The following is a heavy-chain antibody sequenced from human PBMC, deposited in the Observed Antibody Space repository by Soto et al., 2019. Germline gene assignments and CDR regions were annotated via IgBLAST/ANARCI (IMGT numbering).Heavy chain of an antibody. CDR1: GGSISPHY. CDR3: ARDRYYGGADY. V-gene: IGHV4-59*11. CDR2: IYYSGTT. J-gene: IGHJ4*02. Sequence: SETLSLTCTVSGGSISPHYWSWIRQPPGKGLEWIGYIYYSGTTTYNPSPKSRVTISVDTSRTQFSLKLRSVTAADTAVYYCARDRYYGGADYWGQGTLVTVSS. D-gene: IGHD3-10*01.